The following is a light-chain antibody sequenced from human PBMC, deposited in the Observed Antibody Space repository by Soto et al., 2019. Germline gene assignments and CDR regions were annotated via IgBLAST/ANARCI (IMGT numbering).Light chain of an antibody. CDR1: QSLNRD. Sequence: MVMTQSPATLSMSPGERATLSCRASQSLNRDLAWYQQKPGQSPRLLIFGASIRATGIPARFSGSGSGTEFTLTIGSLQSEDCVLYYCQQYNNWPGTFGQGTKVEI. CDR3: QQYNNWPGT. V-gene: IGKV3-15*01. J-gene: IGKJ1*01. CDR2: GAS.